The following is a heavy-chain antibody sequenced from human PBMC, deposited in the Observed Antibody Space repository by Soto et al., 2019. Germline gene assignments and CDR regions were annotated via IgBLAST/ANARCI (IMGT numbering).Heavy chain of an antibody. CDR2: ISYDGSNK. D-gene: IGHD3-10*01. V-gene: IGHV3-30-3*01. J-gene: IGHJ5*02. Sequence: WGSLRLSCAASGFTFSSYAMHWVRQAPGKGLEWVAVISYDGSNKYYADSVKGRFTISRDNSKNTLYLQMNSLRAEDTAVYYCARDRGYYGSGSYYDNWFDPWGQVTLVTVSS. CDR1: GFTFSSYA. CDR3: ARDRGYYGSGSYYDNWFDP.